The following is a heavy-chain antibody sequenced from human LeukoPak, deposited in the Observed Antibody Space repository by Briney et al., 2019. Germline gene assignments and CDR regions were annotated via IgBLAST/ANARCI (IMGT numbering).Heavy chain of an antibody. CDR3: TTIGGGYCSRTSCYRDY. J-gene: IGHJ4*02. CDR1: GFTFNKAW. CDR2: IKGEADGEAT. Sequence: PGGSLRLSCAASGFTFNKAWMTWVRQAPGKGLEWVGRIKGEADGEATDYAAPVKGRFSMLRDDSKNTLYLQMNGLKTEDTAVYYCTTIGGGYCSRTSCYRDYWGQGILVTVSS. D-gene: IGHD2-2*01. V-gene: IGHV3-15*01.